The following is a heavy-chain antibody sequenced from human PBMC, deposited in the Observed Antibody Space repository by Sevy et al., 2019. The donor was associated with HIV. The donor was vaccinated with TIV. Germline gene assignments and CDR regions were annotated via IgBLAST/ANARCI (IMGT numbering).Heavy chain of an antibody. CDR3: ASEMYYYDSSGYYTQNYFDY. CDR2: ISSSSSYI. Sequence: GGSLRLSCAASGFTFSSYSMNWVRQAPGKGLEWVSSISSSSSYIYYADSVKGRFTISRDNAKNSLYLQMNSLRAEDTAVYYCASEMYYYDSSGYYTQNYFDYWGQGTLVTVSS. V-gene: IGHV3-21*01. CDR1: GFTFSSYS. D-gene: IGHD3-22*01. J-gene: IGHJ4*02.